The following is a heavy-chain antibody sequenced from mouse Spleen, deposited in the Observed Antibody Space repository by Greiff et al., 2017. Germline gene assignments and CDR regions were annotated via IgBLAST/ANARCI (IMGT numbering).Heavy chain of an antibody. CDR3: ARHYYGSSLYYFDY. V-gene: IGHV5-17*01. Sequence: EVKLMESGGGLVKPGGSLKLSCAASGFTFSDYGMHWVRQAPEKGLEWVAYISSGSSTIYYADTVKGRFTISRDNAKNTLFLQMTSLRSEDTAMYYCARHYYGSSLYYFDYWGQGTTLTVSS. CDR2: ISSGSSTI. CDR1: GFTFSDYG. J-gene: IGHJ2*01. D-gene: IGHD1-1*01.